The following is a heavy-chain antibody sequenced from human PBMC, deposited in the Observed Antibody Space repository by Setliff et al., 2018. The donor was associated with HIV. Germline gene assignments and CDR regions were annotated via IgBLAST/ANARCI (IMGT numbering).Heavy chain of an antibody. CDR2: IYYSGAT. Sequence: KPSETLSLTCTVSGGSMSGSSYYWSWIRQTPDKGLEWIGIIYYSGATYYNPSLTSRVTISVDTSRNQFSLKLRSVTAADTAAYYCARLGYVSGGFYKTPGPYYFDYWGQGALVTVSS. J-gene: IGHJ4*02. D-gene: IGHD3-10*01. V-gene: IGHV4-39*01. CDR3: ARLGYVSGGFYKTPGPYYFDY. CDR1: GGSMSGSSYY.